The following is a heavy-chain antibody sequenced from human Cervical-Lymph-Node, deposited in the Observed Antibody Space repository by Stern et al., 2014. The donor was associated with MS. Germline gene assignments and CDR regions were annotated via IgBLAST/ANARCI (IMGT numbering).Heavy chain of an antibody. Sequence: EVQLVESGGDLVQPGGSLRLSCAASGFTFNKYAMNWVRQAPGKGLEWVLTISGSGGSIYYADSVKGRFTISRDNSENTLYLQMHSLRAEDTAIYYCAKQYFDSSGYSYYYGMDVWGQGTTVTVSS. CDR2: ISGSGGSI. D-gene: IGHD3-22*01. CDR3: AKQYFDSSGYSYYYGMDV. V-gene: IGHV3-23*04. CDR1: GFTFNKYA. J-gene: IGHJ6*02.